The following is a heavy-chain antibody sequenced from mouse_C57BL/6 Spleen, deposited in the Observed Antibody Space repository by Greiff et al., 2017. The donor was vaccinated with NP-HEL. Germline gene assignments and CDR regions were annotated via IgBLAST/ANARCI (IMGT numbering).Heavy chain of an antibody. V-gene: IGHV1-69*01. CDR3: ARGYDGYYDYAMDY. Sequence: QVQLKQPGAELVMPGASVKLSCKASGYTFTSYWMHWVKQRPGQGLEWIGEIDPSDSYTNYNQKFKGKSTLTVDKSSSTAYMQLSSLTSEDSAVYYCARGYDGYYDYAMDYWGQGTSVTVSS. CDR2: IDPSDSYT. J-gene: IGHJ4*01. CDR1: GYTFTSYW. D-gene: IGHD2-3*01.